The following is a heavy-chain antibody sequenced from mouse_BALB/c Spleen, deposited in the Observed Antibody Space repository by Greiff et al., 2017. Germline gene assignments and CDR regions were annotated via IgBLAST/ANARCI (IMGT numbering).Heavy chain of an antibody. J-gene: IGHJ3*01. D-gene: IGHD2-10*01. CDR2: ILPGSGST. CDR1: GYTFSSYW. Sequence: QVQLQQSGAELMKPGASVKISCKATGYTFSSYWIEWVKQRPGHGLEWIGEILPGSGSTNYNEKFKGKATFTADTSSNTAYMQLSSLTSEDSAVYYCARRTAYYGNSAWFAYWGQGTLVTVSA. V-gene: IGHV1-9*01. CDR3: ARRTAYYGNSAWFAY.